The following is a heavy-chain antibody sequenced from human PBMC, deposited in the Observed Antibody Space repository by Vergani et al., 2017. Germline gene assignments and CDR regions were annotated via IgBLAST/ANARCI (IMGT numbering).Heavy chain of an antibody. CDR2: ISGSGGST. CDR1: GFTFSSYA. CDR3: AKGGTEDDFWSGYYIDGMDV. V-gene: IGHV3-23*01. J-gene: IGHJ6*02. Sequence: EVQLLESGGGLVQPGGSLRLSCAASGFTFSSYAMSWVRQAPGKGLEWVSAISGSGGSTYYADSVKGRFTISRDNSKNTLYLQMNSLRAEDTAVYYFAKGGTEDDFWSGYYIDGMDVWGQGTTVTVSS. D-gene: IGHD3-3*01.